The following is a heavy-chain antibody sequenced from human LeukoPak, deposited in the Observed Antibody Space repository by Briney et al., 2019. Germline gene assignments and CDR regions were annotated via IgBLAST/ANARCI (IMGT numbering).Heavy chain of an antibody. J-gene: IGHJ4*02. CDR3: ATDGGPAYSSSWYLY. CDR1: GFTFSNYS. CDR2: ISSRSSFI. D-gene: IGHD6-13*01. V-gene: IGHV3-21*01. Sequence: GGSLRLSCAASGFTFSNYSMNWVRQAPGKGLEWVSSISSRSSFIYYADSVKGRFTISRDNAKNSLYLQMNSLRAEDTAVYYCATDGGPAYSSSWYLYWGQGSLVTVSS.